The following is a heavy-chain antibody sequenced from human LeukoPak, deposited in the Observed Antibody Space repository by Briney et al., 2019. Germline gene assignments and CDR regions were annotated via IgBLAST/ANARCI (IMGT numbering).Heavy chain of an antibody. Sequence: GGSLRLSCAASGFTFSSYAMSWVRQAPGKGLEWVSAISGSGGSTYYADSVKGRFTISRDNSKNTLYLQMNSLRAEDTAVYYCAKSGYDPGWFGELTLSDANWFDPWGQGTLVTVSS. CDR1: GFTFSSYA. CDR2: ISGSGGST. CDR3: AKSGYDPGWFGELTLSDANWFDP. J-gene: IGHJ5*02. D-gene: IGHD3-10*01. V-gene: IGHV3-23*01.